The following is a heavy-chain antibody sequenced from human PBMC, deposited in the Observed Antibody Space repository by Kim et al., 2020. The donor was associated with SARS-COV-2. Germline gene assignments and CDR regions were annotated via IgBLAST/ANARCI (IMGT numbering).Heavy chain of an antibody. CDR1: GGSISNYY. CDR2: IYYTGIT. Sequence: SETLSLTCTVSGGSISNYYWGWIRQPPVKGLECIGYIYYTGITNSNPSLKSRVTISFYTSKNQFSLSLSSLTAAATAVYYFARPRLFLCYYFYLCCRVT. J-gene: IGHJ2*01. D-gene: IGHD2-15*01. V-gene: IGHV4-59*01. CDR3: ARPRLFLCYYFYL.